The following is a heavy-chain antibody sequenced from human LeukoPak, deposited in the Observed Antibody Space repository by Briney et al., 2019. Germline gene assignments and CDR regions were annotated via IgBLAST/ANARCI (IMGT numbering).Heavy chain of an antibody. D-gene: IGHD3-9*01. V-gene: IGHV3-30*02. Sequence: GGSLRLSCAASGFTFSSCGMHWVRQAPGKGLEWVAFIRYHGSDKYYADSVKGRFTISRDNSENMVYLQMNSLRAEDTAVYYCARDEGNTGYYYWGQGTLVTVSS. CDR3: ARDEGNTGYYY. CDR2: IRYHGSDK. CDR1: GFTFSSCG. J-gene: IGHJ4*02.